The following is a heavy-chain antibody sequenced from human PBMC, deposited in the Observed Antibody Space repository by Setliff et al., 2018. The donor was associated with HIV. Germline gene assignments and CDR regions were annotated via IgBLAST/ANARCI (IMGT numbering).Heavy chain of an antibody. CDR1: GFTFSSYS. V-gene: IGHV3-21*01. Sequence: LRLSCAASGFTFSSYSMNWVRQAPGKGLEWVSSISSSSSYIYYADSVKGRFTISRDNAKNSLYLQTNSLRAEDTAVYYCSRPAYYGSGSYRDYYYYMDVWGKGTTVTVSS. CDR2: ISSSSSYI. D-gene: IGHD3-10*01. J-gene: IGHJ6*03. CDR3: SRPAYYGSGSYRDYYYYMDV.